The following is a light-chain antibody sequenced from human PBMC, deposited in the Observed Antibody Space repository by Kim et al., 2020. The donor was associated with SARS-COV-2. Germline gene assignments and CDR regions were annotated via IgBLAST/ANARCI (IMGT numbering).Light chain of an antibody. V-gene: IGLV2-14*03. CDR3: SSYTSSSTRV. J-gene: IGLJ3*02. Sequence: GQAIPSSCAGTSSDVGGYNYGSRYQQHPSKAPKLMIYDCSNRPAGVSNRLSGSKSGNTASLTISGLQAEDEADYYCSSYTSSSTRVFGGGTQLTVL. CDR1: SSDVGGYNY. CDR2: DCS.